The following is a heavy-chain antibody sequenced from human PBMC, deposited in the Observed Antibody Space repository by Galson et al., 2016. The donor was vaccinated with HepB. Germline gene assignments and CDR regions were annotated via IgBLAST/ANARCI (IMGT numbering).Heavy chain of an antibody. J-gene: IGHJ4*02. D-gene: IGHD3-3*01. Sequence: SLRLSCAASGFNFANHGMNWVRQASGEGLEWVSSLRGDGTHPEYADSVKGRFTISRDNSKRTVFLQMNTLRVDDTGVYYCTKDRLPWTYYGASFDVWGPGTPVSVSS. V-gene: IGHV3-23*01. CDR1: GFNFANHG. CDR2: LRGDGTHP. CDR3: TKDRLPWTYYGASFDV.